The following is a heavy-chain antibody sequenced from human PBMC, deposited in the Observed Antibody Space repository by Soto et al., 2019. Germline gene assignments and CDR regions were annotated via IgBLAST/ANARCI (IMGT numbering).Heavy chain of an antibody. D-gene: IGHD2-8*01. Sequence: QVLLVESGGGLVKPGGSLRLSCAASGFTFSDSYMSWIRQAPGKGLEWVSYISSSSTSSNYADSMKGRFTISRDNAKNSLYLQINSLRAEDTAVYYCARDNGGTFDYWGQGTLVTVSS. V-gene: IGHV3-11*05. J-gene: IGHJ4*02. CDR2: ISSSSTSS. CDR3: ARDNGGTFDY. CDR1: GFTFSDSY.